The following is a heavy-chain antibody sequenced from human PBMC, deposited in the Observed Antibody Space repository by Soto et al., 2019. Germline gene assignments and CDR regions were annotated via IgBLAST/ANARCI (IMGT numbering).Heavy chain of an antibody. CDR3: AKGDTADYDFWSGYFGYYYYYGMDV. J-gene: IGHJ6*02. CDR1: GFTFSSYA. CDR2: ISGSGGST. V-gene: IGHV3-23*01. Sequence: ESGGGLVQPGGSLRLSRAASGFTFSSYAMSWVRQAPGKGLEWVSAISGSGGSTYYADSVKGRFTISRDNSKNTLYLQMNSLRAEDTAVYYCAKGDTADYDFWSGYFGYYYYYGMDVWGQGTTVTVSS. D-gene: IGHD3-3*01.